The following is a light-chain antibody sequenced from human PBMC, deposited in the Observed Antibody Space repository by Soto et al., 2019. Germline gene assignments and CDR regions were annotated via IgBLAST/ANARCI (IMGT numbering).Light chain of an antibody. Sequence: QSVLTQPPSASGTPGQTITISCSGGSSNIGINTVSWYEHLPGTAPRLRIYGNNQRPSGVPDRFSGSKSGTSASLAISGLQSEDEAHYYCATWDDSLDVHVFGTGTKLTVL. CDR3: ATWDDSLDVHV. CDR2: GNN. V-gene: IGLV1-44*01. CDR1: SSNIGINT. J-gene: IGLJ1*01.